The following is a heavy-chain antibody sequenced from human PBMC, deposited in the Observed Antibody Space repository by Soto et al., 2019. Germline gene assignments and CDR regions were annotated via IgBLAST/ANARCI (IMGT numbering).Heavy chain of an antibody. CDR3: ARGRSRYGGNGDAFDI. CDR2: IYYSGST. V-gene: IGHV4-31*03. J-gene: IGHJ3*02. CDR1: GGSISSGGYY. D-gene: IGHD2-15*01. Sequence: QVQLQESGPGLVKPSQTLSLTCTVSGGSISSGGYYWSWIRQHPGKGLEWIGYIYYSGSTYSNPSLKSRVTISVDTSKNQFSLKLSSVTAADTAVYYCARGRSRYGGNGDAFDIWGQGTMVTVSS.